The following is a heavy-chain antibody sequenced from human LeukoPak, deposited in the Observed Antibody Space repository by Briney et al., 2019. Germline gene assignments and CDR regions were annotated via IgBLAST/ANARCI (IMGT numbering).Heavy chain of an antibody. CDR3: ARGGPYCSGGSCYDAFDI. Sequence: PGGSLRLSCAASGFTFDDYGMSWVRQAPGKGLEWISYISSSASTIYYADSVKGRFTISRDNAKNSLYLQMNSLRAEDTAVYYCARGGPYCSGGSCYDAFDIWGQGTMVTVSS. V-gene: IGHV3-48*03. D-gene: IGHD2-15*01. J-gene: IGHJ3*02. CDR1: GFTFDDYG. CDR2: ISSSASTI.